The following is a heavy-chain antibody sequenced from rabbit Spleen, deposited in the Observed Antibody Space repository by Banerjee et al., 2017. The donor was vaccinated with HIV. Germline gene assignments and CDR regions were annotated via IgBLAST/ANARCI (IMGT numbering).Heavy chain of an antibody. Sequence: QSLEESGGGLVQPEGSLTLTCKASGFSFSSGYDMCWVRQAPGKGLEWIGCIYADNINVIQYARWARGRLTISKTSSTTVTLKMTSLTVADTATYFFARGMNHYKFLDLWGPGTLVTVS. D-gene: IGHD1-1*01. V-gene: IGHV1S40*01. CDR2: IYADNINVI. CDR3: ARGMNHYKFLDL. J-gene: IGHJ4*01. CDR1: GFSFSSGYD.